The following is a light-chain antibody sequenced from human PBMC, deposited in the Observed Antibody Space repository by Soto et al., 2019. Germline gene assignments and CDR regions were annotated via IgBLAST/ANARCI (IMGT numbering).Light chain of an antibody. J-gene: IGKJ1*01. CDR1: QSISAW. CDR3: QQYNRYWT. CDR2: QAS. Sequence: DIQMTQSPSTLSASAGDRVTITCRASQSISAWLAWYQHKPGKAPKLLIYQASNLESGVPSRFSGSGSGTEFTLTISSLQPDDFATYYCQQYNRYWTFGQGTKVEIK. V-gene: IGKV1-5*03.